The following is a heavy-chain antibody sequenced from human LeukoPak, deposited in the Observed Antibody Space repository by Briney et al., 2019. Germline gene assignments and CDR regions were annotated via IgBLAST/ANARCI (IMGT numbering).Heavy chain of an antibody. D-gene: IGHD5-24*01. Sequence: ASVKVSCKASGYTFTSYDINWVRQATGQRLEWMGWMNPNSGNTGYAQKFQGRVTMTRNTSISTAYMELSSLRSEDTAVYYCASPIGSATKVEYYYGMDVWGQGTTVTVSS. V-gene: IGHV1-8*01. CDR3: ASPIGSATKVEYYYGMDV. J-gene: IGHJ6*02. CDR2: MNPNSGNT. CDR1: GYTFTSYD.